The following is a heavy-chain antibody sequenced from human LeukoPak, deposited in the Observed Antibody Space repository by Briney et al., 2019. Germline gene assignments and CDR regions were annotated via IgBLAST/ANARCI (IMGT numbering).Heavy chain of an antibody. CDR1: GYTFTSYY. J-gene: IGHJ4*02. V-gene: IGHV1-18*04. CDR2: ISAYNGNT. Sequence: ASVKVSCKASGYTFTSYYMHWVRQTPGQGLEWMGWISAYNGNTNYAQKPQGRVTMTTDTSTSTAYMELRSLRSDNTAVYYCARGRRLVGATTGSYFDYWGQGTLVTVSS. CDR3: ARGRRLVGATTGSYFDY. D-gene: IGHD1-26*01.